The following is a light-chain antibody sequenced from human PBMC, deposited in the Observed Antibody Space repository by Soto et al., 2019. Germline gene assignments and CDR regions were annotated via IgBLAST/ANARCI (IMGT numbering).Light chain of an antibody. CDR2: AAS. J-gene: IGKJ2*01. CDR1: QNITNY. CDR3: QQSYSTPRT. V-gene: IGKV1-39*01. Sequence: DIQMTQSPSSLSASVGDRVSITCRASQNITNYLNWYQHKPGKAPNALIYAASSLQRGVPSRLSGSGSGTDFTLTISSLQPEDFATFYCQQSYSTPRTFGQGTKLEIK.